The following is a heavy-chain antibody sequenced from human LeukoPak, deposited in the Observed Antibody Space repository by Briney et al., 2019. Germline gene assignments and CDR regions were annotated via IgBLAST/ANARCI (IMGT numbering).Heavy chain of an antibody. CDR2: ILPVSNTA. D-gene: IGHD1-1*01. V-gene: IGHV1-69*06. Sequence: ASVKVSCKASGGSFSNFGISWVRQAPGQGLEWMGGILPVSNTANNAQNFQGRVTFTADTSTGTAYMELSSLRSEDTAVYYCAKIPPVQLERRSKLRFDPWGQGTLVTVSS. CDR3: AKIPPVQLERRSKLRFDP. J-gene: IGHJ5*02. CDR1: GGSFSNFG.